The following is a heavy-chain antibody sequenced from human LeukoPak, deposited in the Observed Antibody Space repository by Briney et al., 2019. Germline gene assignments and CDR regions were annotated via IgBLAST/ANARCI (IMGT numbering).Heavy chain of an antibody. CDR2: IYYSGST. CDR1: GGSISSYY. V-gene: IGHV4-59*01. J-gene: IGHJ4*02. D-gene: IGHD6-13*01. Sequence: SSETLSLTCTVSGGSISSYYWSWIRQPPGKGLEWIGYIYYSGSTNYNPSLKSRVTISVDTSKNQFSLKLSSVTAADTAVYYCARTSGIAADFDYWGQGTLVTVSS. CDR3: ARTSGIAADFDY.